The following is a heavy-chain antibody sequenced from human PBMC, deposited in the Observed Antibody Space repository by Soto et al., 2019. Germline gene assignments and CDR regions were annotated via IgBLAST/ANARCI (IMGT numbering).Heavy chain of an antibody. Sequence: EMKLVESGGGSVQPGRSLRLSCAASGFTFEDYAVHWVRQGPGKGLEWVSGMSWNSGIIEYADSVKGRFTITRDNARNSLYLDMNSLRTEDTALYYCAKAVEWGGSHLNKAFDVWGQGTMVSVSA. CDR3: AKAVEWGGSHLNKAFDV. D-gene: IGHD1-26*01. V-gene: IGHV3-9*01. CDR2: MSWNSGII. J-gene: IGHJ3*01. CDR1: GFTFEDYA.